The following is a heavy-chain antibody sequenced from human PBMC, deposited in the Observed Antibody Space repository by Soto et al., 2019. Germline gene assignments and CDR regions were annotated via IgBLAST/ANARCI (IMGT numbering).Heavy chain of an antibody. V-gene: IGHV4-30-2*01. CDR1: GGSISSGGYS. CDR2: IYHSGST. Sequence: PSETLSLTCAVSGGSISSGGYSWSWIRQPPGKGLEWIGYIYHSGSTYYNPSLKSRVTISVDRSKNQFSLKLSFVTAADTAVYYCASGDDSSGYRYGSYFDYWGQGTLITVSS. D-gene: IGHD3-22*01. CDR3: ASGDDSSGYRYGSYFDY. J-gene: IGHJ4*02.